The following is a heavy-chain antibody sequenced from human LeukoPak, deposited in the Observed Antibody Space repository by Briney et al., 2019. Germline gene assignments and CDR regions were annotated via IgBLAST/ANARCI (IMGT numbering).Heavy chain of an antibody. V-gene: IGHV3-21*01. CDR3: ARYDSSAYTAYYFDY. Sequence: KPGGSPRLSCAASGFIFSTYSMNWVRQAPGKGLEWVSSISSSSSYIYYADSVKGRFTISRDNAKNSLYLQMNSLRAEDTAVYYCARYDSSAYTAYYFDYWGQGTLVTVSS. D-gene: IGHD3-22*01. CDR2: ISSSSSYI. J-gene: IGHJ4*02. CDR1: GFIFSTYS.